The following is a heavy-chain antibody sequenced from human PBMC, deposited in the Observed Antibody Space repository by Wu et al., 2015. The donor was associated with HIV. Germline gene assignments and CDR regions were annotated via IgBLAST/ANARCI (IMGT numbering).Heavy chain of an antibody. CDR3: ASSPYDNSGYFYGGFFDY. V-gene: IGHV1-69*12. Sequence: QVQLVQSGAEVKKPGSSVKVSCKASGGTFSRYAISWVRQAPGQGLEWMGGIVPILGTTHFAQKFQGRVTITADESTSISYMELSSLRSEDTAVYYCASSPYDNSGYFYGGFFDYWGQGTLVPVSS. J-gene: IGHJ4*02. CDR2: IVPILGTT. CDR1: GGTFSRYA. D-gene: IGHD3-22*01.